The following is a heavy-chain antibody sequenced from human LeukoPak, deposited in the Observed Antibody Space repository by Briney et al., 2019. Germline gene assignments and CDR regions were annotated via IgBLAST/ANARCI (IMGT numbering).Heavy chain of an antibody. CDR3: ARIDIAAEACVY. J-gene: IGHJ4*02. Sequence: KPSETLSLPCTVSVGSISSHYWSWIRQPPGKGLEWIGYISYSGSTDYNPSLKSRVTISVDTYKNQFSLKLISVTAADTAVYYCARIDIAAEACVYWGQGTLVTVSS. CDR2: ISYSGST. D-gene: IGHD6-13*01. CDR1: VGSISSHY. V-gene: IGHV4-59*11.